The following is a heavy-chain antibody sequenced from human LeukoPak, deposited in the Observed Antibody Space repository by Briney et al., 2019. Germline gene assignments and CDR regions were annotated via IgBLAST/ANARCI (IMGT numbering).Heavy chain of an antibody. Sequence: SETLSLTCTVSGGSLSGYYWSWIRQPAGKGLEWIGRIYTSGSTNYNPSLKSRVTMSVDTSKNQFSLKLSSVTAADTAVYYCARDVPSSGWPTPFDYWGQGTLVTVSS. CDR2: IYTSGST. J-gene: IGHJ4*02. CDR1: GGSLSGYY. D-gene: IGHD6-19*01. CDR3: ARDVPSSGWPTPFDY. V-gene: IGHV4-4*07.